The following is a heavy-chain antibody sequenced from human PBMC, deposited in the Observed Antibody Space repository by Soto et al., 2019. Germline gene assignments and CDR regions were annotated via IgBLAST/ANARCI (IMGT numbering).Heavy chain of an antibody. Sequence: PWGSLRLSCAASGFTFISYGIHFFRHSPCKGLEWVAVISYDGSNKYYADSVKGRFTISRDNSKNTLYLQMNSLRAEDTAVYYCAIGLYCSGGRCYDYWGQGTLVTVSS. CDR3: AIGLYCSGGRCYDY. CDR1: GFTFISYG. V-gene: IGHV3-30*03. D-gene: IGHD2-15*01. J-gene: IGHJ4*02. CDR2: ISYDGSNK.